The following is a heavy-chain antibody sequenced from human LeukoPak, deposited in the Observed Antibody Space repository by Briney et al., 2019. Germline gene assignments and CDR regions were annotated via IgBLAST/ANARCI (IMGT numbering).Heavy chain of an antibody. CDR1: GVTFDDHA. D-gene: IGHD4-17*01. CDR3: VKEARSDGDYFDP. V-gene: IGHV3-9*01. Sequence: PGRSVRLSCAASGVTFDDHAMYWVRQAPGKGLEWVSGISWNSETIDYADSVKGRFTISRDNAKNFLYLQMNSLRPEDTALYYCVKEARSDGDYFDPWGQGTLVTVSS. CDR2: ISWNSETI. J-gene: IGHJ5*02.